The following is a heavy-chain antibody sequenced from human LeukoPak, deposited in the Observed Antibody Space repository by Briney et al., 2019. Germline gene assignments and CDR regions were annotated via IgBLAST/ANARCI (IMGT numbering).Heavy chain of an antibody. V-gene: IGHV3-23*01. CDR3: GMATIFTGDAFDI. J-gene: IGHJ3*02. CDR2: ISGSGGST. CDR1: GFTFSSYA. Sequence: PGGSLRLSCAASGFTFSSYAMSWVRQAPGKGLEWVSAISGSGGSTYYADSVKGRFTISRDNSKNTLYLQMNSLRAEDTAVYYCGMATIFTGDAFDIWGQGTKVTVSS. D-gene: IGHD5-12*01.